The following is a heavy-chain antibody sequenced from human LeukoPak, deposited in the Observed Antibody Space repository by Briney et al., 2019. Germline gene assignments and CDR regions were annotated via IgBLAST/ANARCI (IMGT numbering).Heavy chain of an antibody. J-gene: IGHJ4*02. CDR2: ISSSSSYI. V-gene: IGHV3-21*01. CDR1: GFTFSSYT. CDR3: ARDRPYSSSWYMIDY. Sequence: PGGSLRLSCAASGFTFSSYTMNWVRQAPGKGLEWVSSISSSSSYIYYADSVKGRFTISRDNAKNSLYLQMNSLRAEDTAVYYCARDRPYSSSWYMIDYWGQGTLVTVSS. D-gene: IGHD6-13*01.